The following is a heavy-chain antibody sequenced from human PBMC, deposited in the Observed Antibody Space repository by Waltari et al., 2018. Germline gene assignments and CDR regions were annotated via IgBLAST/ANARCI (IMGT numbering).Heavy chain of an antibody. J-gene: IGHJ4*02. CDR2: FDPEDGET. Sequence: QVQLVQSGAEVKKPGASVKVSCKVSGYTLTELSMHWVRQAPGKGLEWMGGFDPEDGETIYAQKCQGRVTMTRNTSISTAYMELSSLRSEDTAVYYCARAGRRGFGDRVVDYWGQGTLVTVSS. CDR1: GYTLTELS. D-gene: IGHD3-16*01. V-gene: IGHV1-24*01. CDR3: ARAGRRGFGDRVVDY.